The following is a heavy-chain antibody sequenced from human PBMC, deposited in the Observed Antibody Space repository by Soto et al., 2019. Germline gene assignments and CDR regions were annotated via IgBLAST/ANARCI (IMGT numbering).Heavy chain of an antibody. J-gene: IGHJ3*02. CDR3: ARGFSAFDI. CDR1: GFTFSSYV. Sequence: GGSLRLSCAASGFTFSSYVMHWVRQAPGKGLEWVAVIWYDGSNKYHADSVKGRFTISRDNSKNTLYLQMNSLRAEDTAVYYCARGFSAFDIWGQGTMVTVSS. CDR2: IWYDGSNK. V-gene: IGHV3-33*01.